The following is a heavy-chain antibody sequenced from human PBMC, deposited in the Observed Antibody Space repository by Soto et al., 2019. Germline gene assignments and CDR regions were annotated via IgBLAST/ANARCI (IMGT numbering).Heavy chain of an antibody. CDR2: ISYDGSNK. CDR1: GFTFSSYA. CDR3: ARVQARTSVGYYYGMDV. D-gene: IGHD1-1*01. V-gene: IGHV3-30-3*01. J-gene: IGHJ6*02. Sequence: GGSLRLSCAASGFTFSSYAMHWVRQAPGKGLEWVAVISYDGSNKYYADSVKGRFTISRDNSKNTLYLQMNSLGAEDTAVYYCARVQARTSVGYYYGMDVWGQGTTVTVPS.